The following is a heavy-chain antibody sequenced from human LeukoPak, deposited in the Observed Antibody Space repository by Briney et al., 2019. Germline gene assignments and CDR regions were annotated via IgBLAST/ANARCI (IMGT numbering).Heavy chain of an antibody. D-gene: IGHD3-22*01. V-gene: IGHV3-33*06. CDR1: GFTFSSFG. CDR2: IWYDGSNK. J-gene: IGHJ4*02. CDR3: AKDQVWIVVGSFDY. Sequence: PGGSLRHSCAASGFTFSSFGIHWVRQAPGKGLEWVAVIWYDGSNKYYADSVKGRFTISRDNSKNTLYLQMNSLRAEDTAVYYCAKDQVWIVVGSFDYWGQGTLVTVSS.